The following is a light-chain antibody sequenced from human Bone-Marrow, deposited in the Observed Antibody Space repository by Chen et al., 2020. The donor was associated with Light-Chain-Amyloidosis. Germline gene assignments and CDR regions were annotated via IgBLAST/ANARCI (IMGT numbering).Light chain of an antibody. Sequence: QSALTQPASVAGSSGQSITVSCTGAIHDVSWYQQHPGKAPKLVIYDVINRPSGVSSRFSGSKSGNTASLTISGLQAEDEADYFCSSSATSNTWVFGGGTKLTVL. V-gene: IGLV2-14*03. CDR1: IHDV. J-gene: IGLJ3*02. CDR3: SSSATSNTWV. CDR2: DVI.